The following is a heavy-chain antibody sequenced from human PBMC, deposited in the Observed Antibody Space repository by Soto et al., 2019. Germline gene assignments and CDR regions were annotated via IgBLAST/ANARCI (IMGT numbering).Heavy chain of an antibody. Sequence: PSETLSLTCTVSGGSISSYYWSWIRQPPGKGLEWIGNIYYSGSTNYNPSLKSRVTISVDTSKNQFYLKLSSVTAADTAVYYCAGVRIQAVPTHGFYGMDLWGQGTTVTVSS. D-gene: IGHD2-15*01. J-gene: IGHJ6*02. CDR1: GGSISSYY. V-gene: IGHV4-59*01. CDR3: AGVRIQAVPTHGFYGMDL. CDR2: IYYSGST.